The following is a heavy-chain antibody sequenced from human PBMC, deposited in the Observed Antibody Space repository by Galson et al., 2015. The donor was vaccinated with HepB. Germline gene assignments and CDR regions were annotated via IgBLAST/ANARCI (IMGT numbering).Heavy chain of an antibody. CDR1: GFTVSSNY. CDR3: ARVAFSSWHRYFDY. CDR2: IYSGGST. Sequence: SLRLSCAASGFTVSSNYMSWVRQAPGKGLEWVSVIYSGGSTYYADSVKGRFTISRDNSKNTLYLQMNSLRAEDTAVYYCARVAFSSWHRYFDYWGQGTLVTVSS. J-gene: IGHJ4*02. D-gene: IGHD6-13*01. V-gene: IGHV3-66*02.